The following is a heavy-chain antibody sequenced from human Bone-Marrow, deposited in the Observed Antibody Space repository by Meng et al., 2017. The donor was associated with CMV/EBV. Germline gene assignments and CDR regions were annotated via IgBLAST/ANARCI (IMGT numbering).Heavy chain of an antibody. Sequence: GESLKISCAASGFTFSSYSMNWVRQAPGKGLEWVSSISSGNSYIYYGKSLMGRFTISRDNAKNSLFLQMNSLGAEDTALYYCARVHSGSYLGDYYYYYAMDVWGQGTTVTVSS. CDR1: GFTFSSYS. CDR3: ARVHSGSYLGDYYYYYAMDV. V-gene: IGHV3-21*01. J-gene: IGHJ6*02. D-gene: IGHD1-26*01. CDR2: ISSGNSYI.